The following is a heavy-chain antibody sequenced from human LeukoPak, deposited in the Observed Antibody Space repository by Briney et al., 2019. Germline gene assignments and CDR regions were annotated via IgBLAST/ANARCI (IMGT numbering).Heavy chain of an antibody. J-gene: IGHJ4*02. D-gene: IGHD4-17*01. V-gene: IGHV1-2*02. CDR2: INPDGDVT. CDR1: GYSFTGYY. Sequence: ASMKVSCKASGYSFTGYYIHWVRQAPGQGLEWMGWINPDGDVTKSAQKFQGRVTMTTDKSINTVFMELSGLTSDDTALYYCARDTTDGPDYWGQGTLVTVSS. CDR3: ARDTTDGPDY.